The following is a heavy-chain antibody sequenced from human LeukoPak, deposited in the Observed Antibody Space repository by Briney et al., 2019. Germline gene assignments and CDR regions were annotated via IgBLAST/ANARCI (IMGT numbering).Heavy chain of an antibody. D-gene: IGHD4-17*01. CDR1: GFTFTSYS. Sequence: RPGGSLRLSCAASGFTFTSYSMNWVRQAPGKGLEWVPSISSSNSYIYYADSVKGRFTISRDNAKNSLYLQMNRLRAEDTAVYYCARDLYGDYSHDYWGQGTLVTVSS. CDR3: ARDLYGDYSHDY. CDR2: ISSSNSYI. V-gene: IGHV3-21*01. J-gene: IGHJ4*02.